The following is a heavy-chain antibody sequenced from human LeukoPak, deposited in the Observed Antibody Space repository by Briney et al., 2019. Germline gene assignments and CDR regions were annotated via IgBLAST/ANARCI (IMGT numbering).Heavy chain of an antibody. J-gene: IGHJ4*02. CDR3: AKGPDYHYDSNGYYRG. Sequence: GGSLRLSCAASGFTFSSHAMSWVRQAPGKGLEWVSGISVSGGNTYYADSVKGRFTISRDNSKNTLYLQMNSLRAEDTAIYYCAKGPDYHYDSNGYYRGWGQGTLVTVSS. CDR2: ISVSGGNT. D-gene: IGHD3-22*01. V-gene: IGHV3-23*01. CDR1: GFTFSSHA.